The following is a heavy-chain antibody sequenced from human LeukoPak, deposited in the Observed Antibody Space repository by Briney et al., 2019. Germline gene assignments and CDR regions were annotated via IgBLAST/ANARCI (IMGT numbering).Heavy chain of an antibody. CDR1: GDSISSYY. CDR3: GSGRPLGFDY. J-gene: IGHJ4*02. CDR2: IYYSGTT. V-gene: IGHV4-59*01. Sequence: SETLSLTCTVSGDSISSYYWTWIRQPPGKGLEWIGYIYYSGTTNYNPSLKSRVTISVDTSKNQFSLKLSSVTAADTGVYYCGSGRPLGFDYWGQGTLVTVSS. D-gene: IGHD1-26*01.